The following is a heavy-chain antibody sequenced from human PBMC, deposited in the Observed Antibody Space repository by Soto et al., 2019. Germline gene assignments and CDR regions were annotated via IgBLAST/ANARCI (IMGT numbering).Heavy chain of an antibody. CDR3: ARDRGFGELLSRYYYYGMDV. D-gene: IGHD3-10*01. V-gene: IGHV3-33*01. J-gene: IGHJ6*02. CDR2: IWYDGSNK. CDR1: GFTFSSYG. Sequence: GGSLRLSCAASGFTFSSYGMHWVRQAPGKGLEWVAVIWYDGSNKYYADSVKGRFTISRDNSKNTLYLQMNSLRAEDMAVYYCARDRGFGELLSRYYYYGMDVWGQGTTVTSP.